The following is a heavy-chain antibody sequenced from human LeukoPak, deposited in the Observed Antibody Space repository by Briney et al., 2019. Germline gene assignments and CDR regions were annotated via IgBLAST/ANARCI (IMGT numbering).Heavy chain of an antibody. CDR3: ARGFYYDSSGYPDY. D-gene: IGHD3-22*01. J-gene: IGHJ4*02. CDR2: ISYDGSNK. V-gene: IGHV3-30*04. CDR1: GFTFSSYA. Sequence: GGSLRLSCAASGFTFSSYAMHWVRQAPGKGLEWVAVISYDGSNKYYADSVKGRFTISRDNTKNTLYLQMNSLRAEDTAVYYCARGFYYDSSGYPDYWGQGTLVTVSS.